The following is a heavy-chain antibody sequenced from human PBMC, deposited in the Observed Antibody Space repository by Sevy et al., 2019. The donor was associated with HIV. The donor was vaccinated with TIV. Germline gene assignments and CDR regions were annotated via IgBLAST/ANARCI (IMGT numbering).Heavy chain of an antibody. Sequence: GGSLRLSCAASGFTFSSYAMHWVRQAPGKGLEWVAVISNDGSNKYYADSVKGRFIISRDNAKNTLYLQMNCLRAKDTAIYYCARDLHLTYVALTYWLDPWGQGTLVTVSS. CDR1: GFTFSSYA. V-gene: IGHV3-30-3*01. CDR3: ARDLHLTYVALTYWLDP. CDR2: ISNDGSNK. D-gene: IGHD3-16*01. J-gene: IGHJ5*02.